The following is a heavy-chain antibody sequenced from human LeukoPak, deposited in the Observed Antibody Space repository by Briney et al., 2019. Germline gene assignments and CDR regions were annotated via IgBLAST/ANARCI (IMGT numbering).Heavy chain of an antibody. J-gene: IGHJ3*02. D-gene: IGHD2-21*02. CDR3: ASTALSYCGGDCPDAFDI. CDR2: IKKDGSEK. V-gene: IGHV3-7*01. CDR1: GFTFSSYW. Sequence: AGGSLRLSCAASGFTFSSYWMSWVRQAPGKGLEWVANIKKDGSEKYYVDSVKGRFTISRDNAKTSLYLQMNSLRAEDTAVYYCASTALSYCGGDCPDAFDIWGQGTMVTVSS.